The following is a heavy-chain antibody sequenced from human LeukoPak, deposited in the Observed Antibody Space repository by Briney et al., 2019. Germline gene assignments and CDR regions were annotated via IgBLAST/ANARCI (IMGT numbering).Heavy chain of an antibody. CDR2: ISYDGSNK. D-gene: IGHD1-26*01. Sequence: GRSLRLSCAASGFTFSSYGMHWVRQAPGKGLEWVAVISYDGSNKYYADSVKGRFTISRDNSKNTLYLQMNSLRAEDTAVYYCARDGLRSRKFDYWGQGTLVTVSS. V-gene: IGHV3-30*03. J-gene: IGHJ4*02. CDR3: ARDGLRSRKFDY. CDR1: GFTFSSYG.